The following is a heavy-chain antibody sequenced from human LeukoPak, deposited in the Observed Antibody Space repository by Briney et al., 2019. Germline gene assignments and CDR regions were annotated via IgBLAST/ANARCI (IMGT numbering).Heavy chain of an antibody. J-gene: IGHJ4*02. CDR3: ASLYDYGDYASDY. D-gene: IGHD4-17*01. CDR2: IYYSGST. CDR1: GGSISSGGYY. V-gene: IGHV4-31*03. Sequence: PSETLSLTCTVSGGSISSGGYYWRWIRQHPGKGLEWIGYIYYSGSTYYNPSLKSRVTISVDTSKNQFSLKLSSVTAADTAVYYCASLYDYGDYASDYWGQGTLVTVSS.